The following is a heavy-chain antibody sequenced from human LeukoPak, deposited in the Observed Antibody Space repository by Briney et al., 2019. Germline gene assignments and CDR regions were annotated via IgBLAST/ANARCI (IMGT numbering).Heavy chain of an antibody. Sequence: GGSLRLPCAASGFTFGSYSMDWVRQAPTKGLEWVSSIYSSGRYIYYADSVKGRFTISRDNAKNSLYLQMNSLRAEDTAVYYCARGGGSRDGLTTSFDYWGQGTVVTVPS. D-gene: IGHD5-24*01. CDR1: GFTFGSYS. V-gene: IGHV3-21*01. CDR3: ARGGGSRDGLTTSFDY. CDR2: IYSSGRYI. J-gene: IGHJ4*02.